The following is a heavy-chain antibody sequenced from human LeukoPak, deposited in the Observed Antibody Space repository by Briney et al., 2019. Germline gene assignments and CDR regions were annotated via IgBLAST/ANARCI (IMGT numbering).Heavy chain of an antibody. V-gene: IGHV1-18*01. D-gene: IGHD3-3*01. CDR3: AREGKNWNGYYVFDY. J-gene: IGHJ4*02. CDR1: GYTFTSYG. CDR2: ISAYNGNT. Sequence: ASVKVSCKASGYTFTSYGISWVRQAPGQGLEWMGRISAYNGNTNYAQKLQGRVTMSTDTSTSTAYMELRSLRSDDTAVYYCAREGKNWNGYYVFDYWGQGTLVTVSS.